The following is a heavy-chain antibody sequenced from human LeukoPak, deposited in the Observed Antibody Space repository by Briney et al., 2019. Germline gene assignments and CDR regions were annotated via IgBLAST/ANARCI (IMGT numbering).Heavy chain of an antibody. V-gene: IGHV1-8*01. Sequence: ASVKVSCKTSGYTFTGYDINWVRQAPGQGLEWMGWMKSNSGDTHFAQRFQGRVTITRNTSISTAYMELSSLRSEDTAVYYCARGRGSSPPGYYYYMDVWGKGTTVTVSS. CDR2: MKSNSGDT. CDR3: ARGRGSSPPGYYYYMDV. CDR1: GYTFTGYD. J-gene: IGHJ6*03. D-gene: IGHD6-6*01.